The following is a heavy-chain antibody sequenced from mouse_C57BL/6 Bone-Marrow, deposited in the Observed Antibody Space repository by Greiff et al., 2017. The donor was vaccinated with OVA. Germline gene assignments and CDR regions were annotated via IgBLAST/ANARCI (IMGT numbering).Heavy chain of an antibody. Sequence: VQLVESGPELVKPGASVKISCKASGYAFSSSWMNWVKQRPGKGLEWIGRIYPGDGDTNYNGKFKGKATLTADKSSRTAYMQLSSLTSEDSAVYFCARDDYGWYFDVWGTGTTVTVSS. CDR3: ARDDYGWYFDV. CDR1: GYAFSSSW. CDR2: IYPGDGDT. V-gene: IGHV1-82*01. J-gene: IGHJ1*03. D-gene: IGHD2-4*01.